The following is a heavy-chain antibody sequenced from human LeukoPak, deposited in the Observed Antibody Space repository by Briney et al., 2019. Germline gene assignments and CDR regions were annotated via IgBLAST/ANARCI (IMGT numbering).Heavy chain of an antibody. V-gene: IGHV3-9*03. Sequence: GGSLRLSCAASGFTFDDYAMHWVRQAPGKGLEWVSGISWNSGSIGYADSVKGRFTISRDNAKNSLYLQMNSLRAEDISLYYCAKENSNYAYFDYWGQGTLVTVSS. CDR1: GFTFDDYA. CDR3: AKENSNYAYFDY. CDR2: ISWNSGSI. D-gene: IGHD4-11*01. J-gene: IGHJ4*02.